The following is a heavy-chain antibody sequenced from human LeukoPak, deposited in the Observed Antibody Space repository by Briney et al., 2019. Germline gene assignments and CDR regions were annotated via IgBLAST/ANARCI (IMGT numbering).Heavy chain of an antibody. D-gene: IGHD5-18*01. V-gene: IGHV4-39*01. CDR1: GGSISSSSYY. CDR3: ARARGGYSYGEFDY. CDR2: IYYSGNT. J-gene: IGHJ4*02. Sequence: SETLSLTCTVSGGSISSSSYYWGWIRQPPGKGLEWIGSIYYSGNTYYNPSLKSRVTISVDTSKNQVSLKLSSVTAADTAVYYCARARGGYSYGEFDYWGQGTLVTVSS.